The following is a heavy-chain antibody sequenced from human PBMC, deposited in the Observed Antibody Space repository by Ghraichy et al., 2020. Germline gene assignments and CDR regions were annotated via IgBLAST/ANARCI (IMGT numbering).Heavy chain of an antibody. V-gene: IGHV3-23*01. Sequence: GSLRLSCAASGFTFRSYAMSWVRQAPGKGLEWVSAISGSGGRTYYADSVKGRFTISGDNSKKTLHLQMNSLRADDTAVYYCAKKGEDGWYFDLWGRGTLVTVSS. CDR3: AKKGEDGWYFDL. CDR1: GFTFRSYA. D-gene: IGHD3-16*01. J-gene: IGHJ2*01. CDR2: ISGSGGRT.